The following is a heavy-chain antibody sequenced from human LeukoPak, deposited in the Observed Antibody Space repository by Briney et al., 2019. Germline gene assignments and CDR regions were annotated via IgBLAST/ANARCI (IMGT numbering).Heavy chain of an antibody. D-gene: IGHD1-26*01. CDR3: ARGFRGASFDY. V-gene: IGHV4-39*07. Sequence: SETLSLTCTVSGGSISSSGYYWGWIRQPPGKGLEWIGNIYYSGITYYNPSLKSRVTISEDTSKKQFSLKVSSVTAADTAVYYCARGFRGASFDYWGQGTPVTVSS. CDR2: IYYSGIT. CDR1: GGSISSSGYY. J-gene: IGHJ4*02.